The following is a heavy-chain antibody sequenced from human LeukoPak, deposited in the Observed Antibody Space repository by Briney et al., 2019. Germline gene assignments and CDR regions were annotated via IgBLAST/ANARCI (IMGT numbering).Heavy chain of an antibody. CDR1: GFRLRSYS. CDR2: ITSSSNII. Sequence: GGSLRLSCAASGFRLRSYSMNWVRQAPGKGLEWISYITSSSNIIYYADSVKGRFTVSRDNAENSLYLQMNSLRAEDAAVYYCARDIGIDYWGQGTLVTVFS. D-gene: IGHD1-26*01. J-gene: IGHJ4*02. CDR3: ARDIGIDY. V-gene: IGHV3-48*01.